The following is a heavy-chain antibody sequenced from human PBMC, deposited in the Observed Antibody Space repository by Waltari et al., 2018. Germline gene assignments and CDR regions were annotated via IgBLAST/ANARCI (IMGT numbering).Heavy chain of an antibody. Sequence: EVLLVESGGGLVQTGGSLRLSCAASRLTFSTYWMNWVRQAPGKGLEWVANINQDGSEEYYVDSVKGRFTISRDNAKNSLYLEMKTLRAEDTAIYYCARTGARWLQFAAFDIWGQGTMVTVSS. J-gene: IGHJ3*02. CDR2: INQDGSEE. V-gene: IGHV3-7*01. D-gene: IGHD5-12*01. CDR3: ARTGARWLQFAAFDI. CDR1: RLTFSTYW.